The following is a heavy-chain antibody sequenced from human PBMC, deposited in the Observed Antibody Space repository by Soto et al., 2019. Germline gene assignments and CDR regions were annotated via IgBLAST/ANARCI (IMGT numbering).Heavy chain of an antibody. CDR2: IFYVGSP. J-gene: IGHJ4*02. D-gene: IGHD6-19*01. V-gene: IGHV4-59*01. CDR3: ARLTRYDSGWSSFEY. CDR1: GASINSYC. Sequence: PSETLSLTCSVSGASINSYCWSWIRQPPGKGLEWIGFIFYVGSPNSIPSLKSRVTISIDTSKSQFSLKLSSVTAADTAVYYCARLTRYDSGWSSFEYLGQGALVAVFS.